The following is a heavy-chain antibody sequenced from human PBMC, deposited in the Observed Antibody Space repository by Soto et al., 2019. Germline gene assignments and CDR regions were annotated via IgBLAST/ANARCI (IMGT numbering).Heavy chain of an antibody. D-gene: IGHD3-16*01. CDR3: AKDVRDLRNDYFLDY. Sequence: QVQLVESGGGVVQPGRSLRLSCAASGFTFGSYGMHWVRQTATKGLEWVAVVSYDGSNKYYADSVKGRFTISRDNSKNTLYLQMHSLRTGDTAVYYCAKDVRDLRNDYFLDYWGQGTLVTVSS. CDR2: VSYDGSNK. V-gene: IGHV3-30*18. CDR1: GFTFGSYG. J-gene: IGHJ4*02.